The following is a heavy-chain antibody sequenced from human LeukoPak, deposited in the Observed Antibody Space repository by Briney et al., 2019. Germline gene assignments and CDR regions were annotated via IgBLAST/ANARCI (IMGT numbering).Heavy chain of an antibody. CDR2: ISYDGSNK. D-gene: IGHD3-9*01. CDR3: AKALRYFDWLGGHYYYYMDV. CDR1: GFTFSSYA. V-gene: IGHV3-30*04. Sequence: PGRSLRLSCAASGFTFSSYAMHWVRQAPGKGLEWVAVISYDGSNKYYADSVKGRFTISRDNSKNTLYLQMNSLRAEDTAVYYCAKALRYFDWLGGHYYYYMDVWGKGTTVTISS. J-gene: IGHJ6*03.